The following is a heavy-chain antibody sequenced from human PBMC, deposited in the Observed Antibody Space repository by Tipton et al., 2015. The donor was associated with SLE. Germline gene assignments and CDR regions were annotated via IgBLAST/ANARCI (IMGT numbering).Heavy chain of an antibody. CDR3: ARVEYSTSALDY. V-gene: IGHV1-18*01. D-gene: IGHD2/OR15-2a*01. Sequence: QSGAEVKKPGSSVKVSCKASGYTFTSSGISWVRQAPGQGLEWMGWISTYNGNTNYAQKLQGRVTMTTQTSTSTTYMELRSLRSDDTAVYYCARVEYSTSALDYWGQGTLVTVSS. CDR1: GYTFTSSG. J-gene: IGHJ4*02. CDR2: ISTYNGNT.